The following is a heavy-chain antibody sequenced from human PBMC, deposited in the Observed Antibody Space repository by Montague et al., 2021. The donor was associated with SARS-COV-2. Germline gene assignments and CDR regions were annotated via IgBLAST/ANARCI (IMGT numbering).Heavy chain of an antibody. CDR1: GFIFDDYG. CDR2: INWNGDTT. V-gene: IGHV3-20*04. J-gene: IGHJ4*02. D-gene: IGHD3-22*01. CDR3: ARLGDSGAYGAPGGY. Sequence: SLRLSCAASGFIFDDYGMNWIRQAPGKGLEWVSGINWNGDTTRYADSLRGRFTISRDNAKQSLYLQMNSLRVDDTAFYYCARLGDSGAYGAPGGYWGRGTLATVSS.